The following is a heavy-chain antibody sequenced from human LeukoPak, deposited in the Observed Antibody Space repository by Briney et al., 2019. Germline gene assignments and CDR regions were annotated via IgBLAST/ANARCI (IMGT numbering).Heavy chain of an antibody. Sequence: ASVKVSCKASGGTFSSYAISWVRQAPGQGLEWMGGTIPIFGTANYAQKFQGRVTITTDESTSTAYMELSSLRSEDTAVYYCARDRGGYSNLDAFDIWGQGTMVTVSS. V-gene: IGHV1-69*05. CDR3: ARDRGGYSNLDAFDI. CDR2: TIPIFGTA. CDR1: GGTFSSYA. D-gene: IGHD4-11*01. J-gene: IGHJ3*02.